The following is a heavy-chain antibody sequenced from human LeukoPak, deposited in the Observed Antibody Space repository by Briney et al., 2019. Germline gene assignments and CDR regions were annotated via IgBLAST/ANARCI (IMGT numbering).Heavy chain of an antibody. J-gene: IGHJ3*02. V-gene: IGHV3-21*01. D-gene: IGHD2-21*02. Sequence: GGSLRLSCAASGFTFSSYSMNWVRQAPGKGLEWVSSISSSSSYIYYADSVEGRFTISRDNAKNSLYLQMNSLRAEDTAVYYCARFVVTAPFDIWGQGTMVTVSS. CDR1: GFTFSSYS. CDR3: ARFVVTAPFDI. CDR2: ISSSSSYI.